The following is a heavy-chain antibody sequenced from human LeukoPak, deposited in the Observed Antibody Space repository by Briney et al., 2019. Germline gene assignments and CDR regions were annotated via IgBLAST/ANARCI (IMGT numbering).Heavy chain of an antibody. CDR3: ARARSCGGGSCYAEY. D-gene: IGHD2-15*01. Sequence: GESLKISCKGSGYSFTTYWIGGVRQMPGKGLEWMGIIYPGDSDTRYSPSFQGQVTISVDKSISTAYLQWSSLKASDTAMYYCARARSCGGGSCYAEYWGQGTLVTVSS. J-gene: IGHJ4*02. CDR1: GYSFTTYW. V-gene: IGHV5-51*01. CDR2: IYPGDSDT.